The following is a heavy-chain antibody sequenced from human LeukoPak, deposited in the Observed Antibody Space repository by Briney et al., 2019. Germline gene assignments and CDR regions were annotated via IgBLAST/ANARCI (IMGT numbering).Heavy chain of an antibody. D-gene: IGHD2-15*01. J-gene: IGHJ3*02. Sequence: SETLSLTRTVSRGSIISSSYYWDWIRQPPGEGLEWIGSIYYSGSTYYNPSLKSRVTISVDTSKNQFSLKLSSVTAADTAVYYCARGANVAATTPDASDIWGLGRMVTVSS. CDR3: ARGANVAATTPDASDI. CDR2: IYYSGST. V-gene: IGHV4-39*01. CDR1: RGSIISSSYY.